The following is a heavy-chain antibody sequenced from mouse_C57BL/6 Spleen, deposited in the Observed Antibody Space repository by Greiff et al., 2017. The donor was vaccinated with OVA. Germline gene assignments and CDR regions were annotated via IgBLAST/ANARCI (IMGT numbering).Heavy chain of an antibody. CDR3: ASLGPFDY. J-gene: IGHJ2*01. V-gene: IGHV1-47*01. D-gene: IGHD4-1*01. Sequence: VQLQQSGAELVKPGASVKMSCKASGYTFTTYPIEWMKQNHGKSLEWIGNFHPYNDDTKYNQKFKDKATLTADKSSSTAYMQLSSLTYEDSAVYYCASLGPFDYWGQGTTLTVSS. CDR1: GYTFTTYP. CDR2: FHPYNDDT.